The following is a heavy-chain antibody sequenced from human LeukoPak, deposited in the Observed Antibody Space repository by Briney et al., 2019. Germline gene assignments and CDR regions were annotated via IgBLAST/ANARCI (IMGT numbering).Heavy chain of an antibody. D-gene: IGHD4-17*01. Sequence: SETLSLTCAVYGGSFSGYYWSWIRQPPGKGLEWIGEINHSGSTNYNPSLKSRVTISVDTSKNQFSLKLSSVTAADTAVYYCARWFRDYDPFWSYYMDVWGKGTTVTVSS. CDR3: ARWFRDYDPFWSYYMDV. J-gene: IGHJ6*03. V-gene: IGHV4-34*01. CDR2: INHSGST. CDR1: GGSFSGYY.